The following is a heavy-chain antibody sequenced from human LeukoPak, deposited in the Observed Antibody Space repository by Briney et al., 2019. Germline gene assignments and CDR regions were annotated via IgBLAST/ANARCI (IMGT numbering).Heavy chain of an antibody. D-gene: IGHD5-12*01. CDR3: AREAARSGYDLDY. V-gene: IGHV3-7*01. CDR2: IKQDGSEK. J-gene: IGHJ4*02. Sequence: GGSLRLSGAASGFTFSSYWMSWVRQAPGKGLEWVANIKQDGSEKYYVDSVKGRFTISRDNAKNSLYLQMNSLRAEDTAAYYCAREAARSGYDLDYWGQGTLVTVSS. CDR1: GFTFSSYW.